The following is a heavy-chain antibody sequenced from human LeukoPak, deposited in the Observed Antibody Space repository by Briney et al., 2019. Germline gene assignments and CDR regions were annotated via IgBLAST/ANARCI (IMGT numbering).Heavy chain of an antibody. D-gene: IGHD6-13*01. V-gene: IGHV3-48*03. CDR2: ISSSGSTI. CDR1: GFTFSSYE. J-gene: IGHJ4*02. CDR3: ARDSGSSPLPGRSDY. Sequence: PGGSLRLSCAASGFTFSSYEMNWVRQAPGKGLEWVSYISSSGSTIYYADSVKGRVTISRDNAKNSLFLQMNSLRAEDTAVYYCARDSGSSPLPGRSDYWGQGTLVTVSS.